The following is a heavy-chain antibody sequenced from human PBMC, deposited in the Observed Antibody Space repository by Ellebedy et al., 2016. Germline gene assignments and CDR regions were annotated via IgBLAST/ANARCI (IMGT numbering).Heavy chain of an antibody. D-gene: IGHD3-10*01. CDR2: VSNSGST. J-gene: IGHJ6*03. Sequence: SETLSLTCTVSGGSMSSNDYFWGWIRQPPGKALEWIGSVSNSGSTYYNPSLESRVTISVDTSKNQFSLKLMSVTAAETAVYNCARVRRAGEFPYYFYYYMDVWGKGTTVTVSS. V-gene: IGHV4-39*07. CDR3: ARVRRAGEFPYYFYYYMDV. CDR1: GGSMSSNDYF.